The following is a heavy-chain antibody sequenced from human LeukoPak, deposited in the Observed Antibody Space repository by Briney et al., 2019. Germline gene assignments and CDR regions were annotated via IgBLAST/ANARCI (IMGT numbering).Heavy chain of an antibody. CDR1: GGSISSYY. J-gene: IGHJ5*01. Sequence: SETLSLTCTVSGGSISSYYWSWIRQPPGKGLEWIGYIYYSGSTNYNPSLKSRITISLDTSKNQVFLKLSSVTAADTAVYFYARLKYSSSWYWFDPWGQGTLVTVSS. CDR3: ARLKYSSSWYWFDP. V-gene: IGHV4-59*01. D-gene: IGHD6-13*01. CDR2: IYYSGST.